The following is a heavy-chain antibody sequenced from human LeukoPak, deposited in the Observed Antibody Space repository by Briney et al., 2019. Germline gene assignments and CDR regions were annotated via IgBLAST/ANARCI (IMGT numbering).Heavy chain of an antibody. D-gene: IGHD5-12*01. CDR3: ARERGYSGYEFHY. V-gene: IGHV4-30-2*01. CDR2: IYHSGST. CDR1: GGSTSSGGYY. J-gene: IGHJ4*02. Sequence: TLSLTCTVSGGSTSSGGYYWSWIRQPPGKGLEWIGYIYHSGSTYYNPSLKSRVTLSVERSQNQCCLKLSSVTAADTAVYYCARERGYSGYEFHYWGQGTLVTVTA.